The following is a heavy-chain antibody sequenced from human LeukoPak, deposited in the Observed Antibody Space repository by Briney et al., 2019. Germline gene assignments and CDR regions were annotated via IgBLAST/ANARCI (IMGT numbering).Heavy chain of an antibody. CDR1: GYTFTSYG. D-gene: IGHD3-22*01. J-gene: IGHJ4*02. CDR2: ISAYNGNT. V-gene: IGHV1-18*01. Sequence: ASVKVSCKASGYTFTSYGISWVRQAPGQGLEWMGWISAYNGNTNYAQKLQGRVTMTTDTSTSTAYMELRSLRSDDTAVYYCARAPGYYYDSSGYSEDYWGQGTLVTVSS. CDR3: ARAPGYYYDSSGYSEDY.